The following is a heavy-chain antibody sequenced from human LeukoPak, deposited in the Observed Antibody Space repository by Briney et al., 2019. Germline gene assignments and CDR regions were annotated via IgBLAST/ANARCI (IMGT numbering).Heavy chain of an antibody. Sequence: SETLSLTCTVSGGSIGSRTYNWGWIRQPPGKGLEWIGSVHYSGSTYYNPSLKSRVTISLDTSKNQFSLNLSSVTAADTAVYYCARRPSSMTTVTTFDYWGQGTLVTVSS. D-gene: IGHD4-11*01. V-gene: IGHV4-39*01. J-gene: IGHJ4*02. CDR3: ARRPSSMTTVTTFDY. CDR2: VHYSGST. CDR1: GGSIGSRTYN.